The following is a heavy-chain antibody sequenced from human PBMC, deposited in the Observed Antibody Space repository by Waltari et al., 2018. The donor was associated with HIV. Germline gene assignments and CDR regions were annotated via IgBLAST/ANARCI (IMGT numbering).Heavy chain of an antibody. Sequence: EVQVVESGGGLVQPGGSLRLSWAASGFTFSSYEMNWVRQAPGKVLGWVSYSSSSGSTIYFADSVKGRFTMSRDNAKNSLYLRMNSLRAEDTAVYYCARAFMIRGTGAFDIWGQGTMVTVSS. CDR3: ARAFMIRGTGAFDI. CDR2: SSSSGSTI. CDR1: GFTFSSYE. D-gene: IGHD3-10*01. J-gene: IGHJ3*02. V-gene: IGHV3-48*03.